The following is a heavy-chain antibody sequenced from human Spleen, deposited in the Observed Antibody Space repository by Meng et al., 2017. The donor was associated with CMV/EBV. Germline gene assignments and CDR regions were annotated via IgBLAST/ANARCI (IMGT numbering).Heavy chain of an antibody. CDR1: GYSFTSHW. D-gene: IGHD2-2*02. Sequence: GESLKISCKGSGYSFTSHWLGWVRQMPGKGLEWMGIIHPGDSDPRYSPSFQGQVTISADKSITTAYLQWSSLKASDTAMYYCARLVFYSGISCYMDYWGQGTLVTVSS. J-gene: IGHJ4*02. CDR2: IHPGDSDP. V-gene: IGHV5-51*01. CDR3: ARLVFYSGISCYMDY.